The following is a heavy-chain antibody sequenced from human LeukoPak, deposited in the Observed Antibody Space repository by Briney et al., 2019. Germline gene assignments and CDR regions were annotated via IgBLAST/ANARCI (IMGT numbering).Heavy chain of an antibody. D-gene: IGHD2-15*01. CDR1: GYTFTNYY. V-gene: IGHV1-46*01. J-gene: IGHJ4*02. CDR2: INPGGGST. CDR3: ARDSAFGYFDY. Sequence: ASVKVSCKASGYTFTNYYIHWVRQAPGQGLKWVGIINPGGGSTTYAQKFQGRVTMTRDTSTSTVYMDLISLRSEDTAVYYCARDSAFGYFDYWGQGTLVPISS.